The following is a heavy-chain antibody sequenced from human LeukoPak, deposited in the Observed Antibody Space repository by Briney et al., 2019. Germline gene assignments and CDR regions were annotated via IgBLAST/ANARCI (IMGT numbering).Heavy chain of an antibody. Sequence: GGSLRLSCAASGFTFSTYGMHWVRQAPGKGLEWVTVISYDGSNKYYADSVKGRFTISRDNSKNTLYLQMNSLRAEDTAVYYCARAGPNLCSSTSCYPSLSNWFDPWGQGTLVTVSS. CDR3: ARAGPNLCSSTSCYPSLSNWFDP. CDR1: GFTFSTYG. V-gene: IGHV3-30*03. J-gene: IGHJ5*02. CDR2: ISYDGSNK. D-gene: IGHD2-2*01.